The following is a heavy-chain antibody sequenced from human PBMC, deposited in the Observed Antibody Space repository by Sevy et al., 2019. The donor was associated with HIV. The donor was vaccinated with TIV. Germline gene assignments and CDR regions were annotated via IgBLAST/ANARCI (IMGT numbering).Heavy chain of an antibody. D-gene: IGHD5-18*01. CDR2: ISGSGGKV. CDR1: GFKFSNFA. V-gene: IGHV3-23*01. Sequence: GGSLRLSCAASGFKFSNFAMSWVRQAPGKGLEWVSAISGSGGKVYYADSVKGRFTISRDNSRNTLYLQMNCLGVEDTATYYCARTAFGYSYGYGPLDFWGQGIRVTVSS. CDR3: ARTAFGYSYGYGPLDF. J-gene: IGHJ4*02.